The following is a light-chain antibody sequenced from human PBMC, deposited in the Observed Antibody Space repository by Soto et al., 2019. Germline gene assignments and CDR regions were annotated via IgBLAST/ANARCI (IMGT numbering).Light chain of an antibody. CDR3: QQYGRLPLS. Sequence: EILLTQSPGTLSLSPGDRATLSCRASQSLTSSFLAWYQQKPGQTPRLLIYGASIRATDIPDRFSGSGSGKDFTLTISRLEPEDFAVYFCQQYGRLPLSFGGGTKVDIK. J-gene: IGKJ4*01. CDR1: QSLTSSF. CDR2: GAS. V-gene: IGKV3-20*01.